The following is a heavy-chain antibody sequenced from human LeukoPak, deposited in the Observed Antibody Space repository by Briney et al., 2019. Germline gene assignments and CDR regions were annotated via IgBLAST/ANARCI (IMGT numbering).Heavy chain of an antibody. J-gene: IGHJ4*02. CDR2: IRYDGSNK. V-gene: IGHV3-30*02. CDR3: AKDLDSLIMITFGGVIGPFDY. CDR1: GFTFSSYG. D-gene: IGHD3-16*02. Sequence: GGSLRLSCAACGFTFSSYGMHCVRQAPGKGREGVAFIRYDGSNKYYADSVKGRFTISRDNSKNTLYLQMNSLRAEDTAVYYCAKDLDSLIMITFGGVIGPFDYWGQGTLVTVSS.